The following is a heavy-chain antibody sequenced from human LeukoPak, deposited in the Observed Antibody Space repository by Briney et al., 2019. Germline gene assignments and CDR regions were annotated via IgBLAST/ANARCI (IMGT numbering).Heavy chain of an antibody. CDR2: ISYDGSNK. J-gene: IGHJ4*02. V-gene: IGHV3-30-3*01. Sequence: GGSLRLSCAASGSTFSSYAMHWVRQAPGKGLEWVAVISYDGSNKYYTDSVKGRFTISRDNSKNTLYLQMNSLRAEDTAVYFCARESEAFDYWGQGTLVTVSS. CDR3: ARESEAFDY. CDR1: GSTFSSYA.